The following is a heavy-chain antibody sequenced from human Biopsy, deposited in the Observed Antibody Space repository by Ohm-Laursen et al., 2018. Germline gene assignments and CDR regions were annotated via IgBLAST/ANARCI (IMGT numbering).Heavy chain of an antibody. CDR2: INPRSGRT. V-gene: IGHV1-46*01. D-gene: IGHD2-15*01. Sequence: SVKASCKTPAYNFPIHYMHWVRQAPGQGLEWMAMINPRSGRTFYAQKFQDRVTMTRDTSTSTVYMELSSLRSEDTAVYFWAREIVVNHTFFYGMDVWGQGTTVTVSS. J-gene: IGHJ6*02. CDR3: AREIVVNHTFFYGMDV. CDR1: AYNFPIHY.